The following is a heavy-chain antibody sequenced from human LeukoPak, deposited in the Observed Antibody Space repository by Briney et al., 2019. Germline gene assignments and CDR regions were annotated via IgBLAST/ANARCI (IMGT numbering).Heavy chain of an antibody. D-gene: IGHD2-15*01. CDR1: GFGFSGSD. J-gene: IGHJ5*02. V-gene: IGHV3-13*01. CDR3: ARDPVPDIVVVVAAIDWFDP. CDR2: IGIVGDT. Sequence: PGGSLGFSGVAFGFGFSGSDLYWVRQVTGKGLEWVSGIGIVGDTFNPGSVKGRFTISRDNAKNTLYLQMNSLRAEDTAVYYCARDPVPDIVVVVAAIDWFDPWGQGTLVTVSS.